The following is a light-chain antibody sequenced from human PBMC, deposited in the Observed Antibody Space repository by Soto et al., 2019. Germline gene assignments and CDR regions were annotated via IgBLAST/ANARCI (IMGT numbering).Light chain of an antibody. Sequence: EIVMTQSPAPLSVSPGERATLSCRASQSVSSNFAWYQQKPGQAPRLLIYGASTSATGIPARFSGSGSGTEFTLTISSLQSEDFAVYYCQQYNNWPPYAFGQGTKLEIK. CDR2: GAS. CDR3: QQYNNWPPYA. J-gene: IGKJ2*01. CDR1: QSVSSN. V-gene: IGKV3-15*01.